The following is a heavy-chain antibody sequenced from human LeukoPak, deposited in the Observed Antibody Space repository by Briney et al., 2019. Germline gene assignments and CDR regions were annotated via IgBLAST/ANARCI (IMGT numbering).Heavy chain of an antibody. J-gene: IGHJ4*02. V-gene: IGHV1-2*02. CDR3: ARDASFGVKFGESAENYFDY. CDR2: INPSGGGT. D-gene: IGHD3-10*01. CDR1: GYTFTGYY. Sequence: DSLTVSCKASGYTFTGYYIYWVRQAPGQGLEWMGWINPSGGGTNSAQKFRGRVTMTSDTSTSTAYMELSRLRSDDTAVYFCARDASFGVKFGESAENYFDYWGQGTLVTVSS.